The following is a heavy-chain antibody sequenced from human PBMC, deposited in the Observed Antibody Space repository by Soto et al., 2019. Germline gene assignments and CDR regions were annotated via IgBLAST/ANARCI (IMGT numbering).Heavy chain of an antibody. Sequence: QVQLVQSGAEVKKPGSSVKVSCKASGGTFSSYTISWVRQAPGQGLEWMGRIIPILGIANYAQKFQGRVTLXXEXSXXTANMELSSLRSEDTAVYYGARDPGGDQPGWYFDLWGRGTLVTVSS. J-gene: IGHJ2*01. V-gene: IGHV1-69*08. CDR1: GGTFSSYT. D-gene: IGHD2-21*02. CDR3: ARDPGGDQPGWYFDL. CDR2: IIPILGIA.